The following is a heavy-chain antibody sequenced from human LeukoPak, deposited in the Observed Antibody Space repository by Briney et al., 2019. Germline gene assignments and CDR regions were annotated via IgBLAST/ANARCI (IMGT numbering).Heavy chain of an antibody. D-gene: IGHD5-18*01. J-gene: IGHJ4*02. V-gene: IGHV1-18*04. CDR3: ARVQLWPYPYYFDY. Sequence: GASVKVSCKASGYTFTGYYMHWVRQAPGQGLEWMGWISAYNGNTNYAQKLQGRVTMTTDTSTSTAYMELRSLRSDDTAVYYCARVQLWPYPYYFDYWGQGTLVTVSS. CDR2: ISAYNGNT. CDR1: GYTFTGYY.